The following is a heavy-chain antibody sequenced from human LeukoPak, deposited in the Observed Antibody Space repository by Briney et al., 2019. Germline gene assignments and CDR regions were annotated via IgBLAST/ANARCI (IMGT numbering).Heavy chain of an antibody. D-gene: IGHD3-10*01. V-gene: IGHV1-2*02. CDR2: INPNSGGT. Sequence: GASVKLSCKASGYTFTDYYMHWARQAPGQGLEWMGLINPNSGGTNYAQKFQGRVTMTRDTSISTAYMELSSLRSDDTAVYYCARDLEGYHYGSGNYPQWGQGTLVTVSS. J-gene: IGHJ4*02. CDR3: ARDLEGYHYGSGNYPQ. CDR1: GYTFTDYY.